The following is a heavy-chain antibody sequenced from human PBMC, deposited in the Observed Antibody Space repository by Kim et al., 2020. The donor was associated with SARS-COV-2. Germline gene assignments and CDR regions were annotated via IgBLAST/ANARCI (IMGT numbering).Heavy chain of an antibody. J-gene: IGHJ4*02. Sequence: SETLSLTCTVSGGSTGSSTYFWGWIRQPPGKGLEWIGTIYYSGSTYYNPSLKSRVAISLDTSRNQFSLKLNSVTAADTAVYYCARLPGAATSADEYWGQGTLVTVSS. CDR1: GGSTGSSTYF. CDR2: IYYSGST. CDR3: ARLPGAATSADEY. V-gene: IGHV4-39*01. D-gene: IGHD6-13*01.